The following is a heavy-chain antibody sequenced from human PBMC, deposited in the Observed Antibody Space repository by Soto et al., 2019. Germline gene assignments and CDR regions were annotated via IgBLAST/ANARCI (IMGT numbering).Heavy chain of an antibody. Sequence: SATLSLTCTVSGGSISSSSYYWGWIRQPPGKGLEWIGSIYYSGSTYYNPSLKSRVTISVDTSKNQFSLKLSSVTAADTALYYCARQGGYSYGYGSSFDYWGQGTLVTVSS. CDR3: ARQGGYSYGYGSSFDY. CDR2: IYYSGST. D-gene: IGHD5-18*01. V-gene: IGHV4-39*01. CDR1: GGSISSSSYY. J-gene: IGHJ4*02.